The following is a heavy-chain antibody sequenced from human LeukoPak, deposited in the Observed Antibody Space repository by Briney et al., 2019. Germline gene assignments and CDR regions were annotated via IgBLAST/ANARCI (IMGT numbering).Heavy chain of an antibody. V-gene: IGHV1-46*01. D-gene: IGHD2-2*02. CDR3: ARDLGIVVVPAAIRRKANWFDP. CDR1: GYTFSDYY. J-gene: IGHJ5*02. Sequence: ASVKVSCKASGYTFSDYYIHWVRQAPGQGPEGMGIINPGGGRTSYAQKFQGRVTMTSDMSTSTVNMELSSLRSEDTAVYYCARDLGIVVVPAAIRRKANWFDPWGQGTLVTVSS. CDR2: INPGGGRT.